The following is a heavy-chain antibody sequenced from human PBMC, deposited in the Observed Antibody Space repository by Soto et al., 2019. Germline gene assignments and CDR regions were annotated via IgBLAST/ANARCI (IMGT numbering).Heavy chain of an antibody. D-gene: IGHD4-17*01. V-gene: IGHV1-69*01. CDR1: GGTFSSYA. CDR2: IIPIFGTA. CDR3: ARPPIETVTRALPPDYYYYYGMDV. Sequence: QVQLVQSGAEVKKPGSSVKVSCKASGGTFSSYAISWVRQAPGQGLEWMGGIIPIFGTANYAQKFQGRVTITADESTSTAYMELSSLRSEDTAVYYCARPPIETVTRALPPDYYYYYGMDVWGQGTTVTVSS. J-gene: IGHJ6*02.